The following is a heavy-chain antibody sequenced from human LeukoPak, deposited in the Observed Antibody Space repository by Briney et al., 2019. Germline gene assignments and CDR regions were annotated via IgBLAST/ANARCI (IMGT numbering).Heavy chain of an antibody. V-gene: IGHV1-18*01. D-gene: IGHD3-10*01. CDR3: ATLNGSGSHPY. J-gene: IGHJ4*02. Sequence: GASVKVPCKASGYTFTSYGISWVRQAPGQGLEWMGWISACNGNTNYAQKLQGRVTMTTDTSTSTAYMELRSLRSDDTAVYYCATLNGSGSHPYWGQGTLVTVSS. CDR1: GYTFTSYG. CDR2: ISACNGNT.